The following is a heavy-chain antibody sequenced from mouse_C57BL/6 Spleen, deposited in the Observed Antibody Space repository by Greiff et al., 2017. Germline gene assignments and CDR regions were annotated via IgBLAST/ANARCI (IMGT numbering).Heavy chain of an antibody. V-gene: IGHV7-1*01. J-gene: IGHJ1*03. Sequence: EVKVVDSGGGLVQSGRSLRLSCATSGFTFSDFYMEWVRQAPGKGLEWIAASRNKANDYTTEYSASVKGRFIVSRDTSQSSLYLQMNALRAEDTAIYYCARDARGARYFDVWGTGTTVTVSS. CDR2: SRNKANDYTT. CDR3: ARDARGARYFDV. CDR1: GFTFSDFY.